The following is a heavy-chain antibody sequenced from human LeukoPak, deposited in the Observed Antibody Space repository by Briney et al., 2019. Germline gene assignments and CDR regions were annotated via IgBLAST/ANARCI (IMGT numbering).Heavy chain of an antibody. D-gene: IGHD6-19*01. V-gene: IGHV4-4*07. CDR1: GGSTDGYH. Sequence: SETLSLTCTVSGGSTDGYHWNWIRQPAGKGLEWIGRIYISGSTNYNPSLESRVIMSIDTSKNQFSLNLSSATAAGTAVYFCARGGIAVAVDYWGQGTLVTVSS. CDR2: IYISGST. CDR3: ARGGIAVAVDY. J-gene: IGHJ4*02.